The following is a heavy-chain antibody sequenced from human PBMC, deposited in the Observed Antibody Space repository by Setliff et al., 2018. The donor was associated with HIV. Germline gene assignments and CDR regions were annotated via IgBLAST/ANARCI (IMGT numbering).Heavy chain of an antibody. Sequence: ASVKVSCKASGYSFIGHHMHWVRQAPGQGLEWMGWISPKSGGTNYVQKFQGRVTMTRDTSISTAYMVLSSLRSDDTAVYYCARGFPSLGSGNPSGHYYMDAWGKGTTVTVSS. CDR2: ISPKSGGT. CDR3: ARGFPSLGSGNPSGHYYMDA. J-gene: IGHJ6*03. V-gene: IGHV1-2*02. D-gene: IGHD3-10*01. CDR1: GYSFIGHH.